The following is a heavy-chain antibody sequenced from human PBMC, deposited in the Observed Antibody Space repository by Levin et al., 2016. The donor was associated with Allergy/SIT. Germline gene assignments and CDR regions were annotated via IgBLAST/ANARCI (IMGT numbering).Heavy chain of an antibody. CDR2: INPRGGAT. D-gene: IGHD2-21*01. Sequence: WVRQAPGQGLEWMGIINPRGGATSYPQKFHGRVTMTRDTSTSTVYMELSSLRSEDTAVYYCARGAGTDCGGDCYSTGWEDYWGQGTLVTVSS. CDR3: ARGAGTDCGGDCYSTGWEDY. V-gene: IGHV1-46*03. J-gene: IGHJ4*02.